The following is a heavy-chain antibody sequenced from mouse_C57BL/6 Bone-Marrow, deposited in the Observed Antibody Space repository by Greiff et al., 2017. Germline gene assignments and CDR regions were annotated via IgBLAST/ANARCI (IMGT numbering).Heavy chain of an antibody. V-gene: IGHV8-8*01. Sequence: VKLMESGPGLLQPAQTLSLTCSFSGFSLSTFGMGVGWIRQPSGKGLEWLAHIGWDDDKDYNPALKNRLTISKDTSKNHGFLKNANVVTAYTATYFCARMCYPFAYWGQGTLVTVSA. D-gene: IGHD1-1*01. J-gene: IGHJ3*01. CDR2: IGWDDDK. CDR3: ARMCYPFAY. CDR1: GFSLSTFGMG.